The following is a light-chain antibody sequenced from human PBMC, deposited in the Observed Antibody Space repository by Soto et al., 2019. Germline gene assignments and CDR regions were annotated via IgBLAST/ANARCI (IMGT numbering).Light chain of an antibody. CDR3: QNSGIRRT. CDR1: QSVDSTY. CDR2: GTS. J-gene: IGKJ1*01. Sequence: DIVLTQSPGTLSLSPGESGTLSCRASQSVDSTYMTWYQQKPDQAPRLLIYGTSGRATGIPDRFSGSGSGIDFTLTINRLEHEDFSVYFCQNSGIRRTFGQGTKVEIK. V-gene: IGKV3-20*01.